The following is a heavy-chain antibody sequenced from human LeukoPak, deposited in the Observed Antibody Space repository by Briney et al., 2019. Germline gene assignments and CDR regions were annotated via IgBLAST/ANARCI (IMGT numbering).Heavy chain of an antibody. V-gene: IGHV4-34*01. CDR1: GGSFSGYY. CDR2: INHSGST. J-gene: IGHJ4*02. CDR3: ARGYSSGWWGYYFDY. Sequence: SETLSLTCAVYGGSFSGYYWSWIRQPPGKGLEWIGEINHSGSTNYNPSLKSRVTISVDTSKNQFSLKLSSVTAADTAVYYCARGYSSGWWGYYFDYWGQGTLVTVSS. D-gene: IGHD6-19*01.